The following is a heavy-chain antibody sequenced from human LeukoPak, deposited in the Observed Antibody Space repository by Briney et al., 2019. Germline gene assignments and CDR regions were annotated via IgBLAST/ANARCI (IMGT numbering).Heavy chain of an antibody. J-gene: IGHJ6*02. CDR2: ISYDGSNK. V-gene: IGHV3-30-3*01. CDR3: ARGNSPYYYYGMDV. D-gene: IGHD4-23*01. Sequence: GRSLRLSCAASGFTFSSYAMHWVRQAPGKGLEWVAVISYDGSNKYYADSVKGRFTISRDNSKNTLYLQMNSLRAEDTAVYYCARGNSPYYYYGMDVWGQGTTVTVSS. CDR1: GFTFSSYA.